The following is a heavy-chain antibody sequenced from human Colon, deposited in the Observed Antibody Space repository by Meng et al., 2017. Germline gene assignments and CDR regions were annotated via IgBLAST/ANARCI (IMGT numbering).Heavy chain of an antibody. CDR2: ITTRTAGYST. D-gene: IGHD3-16*01. V-gene: IGHV3-72*01. CDR3: SRDSMIGGGFDY. J-gene: IGHJ4*02. Sequence: GGSLRLSCAASGFSFSDHYMDWFRRAPGKGLEWVARITTRTAGYSTQYAASVKGRFTISRDDSKNSMFLQMNSLKTEDSALYYCSRDSMIGGGFDYWGQGTQVTGSS. CDR1: GFSFSDHY.